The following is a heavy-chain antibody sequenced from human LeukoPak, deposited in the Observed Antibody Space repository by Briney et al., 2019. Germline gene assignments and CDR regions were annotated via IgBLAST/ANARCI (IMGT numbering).Heavy chain of an antibody. CDR1: GFTFSSYA. CDR3: ANMYGDYHYFDY. J-gene: IGHJ4*02. CDR2: ISGSGGST. V-gene: IGHV3-23*01. D-gene: IGHD4-17*01. Sequence: GGSLRLSCAASGFTFSSYAMSWVRQAPGKGLEWVSAISGSGGSTYYADSVKGRFIISRDNSKNTLYLQMNSLRAEDTAVYYCANMYGDYHYFDYWGQGTLVTVSS.